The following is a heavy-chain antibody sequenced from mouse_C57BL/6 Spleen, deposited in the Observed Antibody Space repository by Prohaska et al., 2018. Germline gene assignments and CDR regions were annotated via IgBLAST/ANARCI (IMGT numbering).Heavy chain of an antibody. V-gene: IGHV5-17*01. D-gene: IGHD3-1*01. Sequence: EVQLVESGGGLVKPGGSLKLSCAASGFTFSDYGMHWVRQAPEKGLEWVAYISSGSSTIYYADTGKGRFTISRDNAKNTLFLQMTSLRSEDTAMYYCARGALAYWGQGTLVTVSA. CDR3: ARGALAY. J-gene: IGHJ3*01. CDR1: GFTFSDYG. CDR2: ISSGSSTI.